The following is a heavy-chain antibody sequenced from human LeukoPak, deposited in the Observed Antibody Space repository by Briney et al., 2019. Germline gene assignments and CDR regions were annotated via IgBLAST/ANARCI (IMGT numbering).Heavy chain of an antibody. CDR3: ARAPLLYFDWCYFDY. J-gene: IGHJ4*02. CDR1: GFTVSSKY. Sequence: GGSLRLSCAASGFTVSSKYMTWVRHAPGKGLEWVSLIYSAGSTYYADSVKGRFTISRDNSKNTLYLQMNSLRVEDTAVYYCARAPLLYFDWCYFDYWGQGTLVTVSS. V-gene: IGHV3-53*01. CDR2: IYSAGST. D-gene: IGHD3-9*01.